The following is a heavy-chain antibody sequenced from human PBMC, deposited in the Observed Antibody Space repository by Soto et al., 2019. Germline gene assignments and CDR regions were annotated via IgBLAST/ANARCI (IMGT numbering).Heavy chain of an antibody. V-gene: IGHV3-33*01. Sequence: QVQLVESGGGVVQPGRSLRLSCAASGFTFNTYGIHWVRQAPGKGLKWVAVIWYDGSYKYYADSVKGRFTISRDNSKNTLYLQMSSLRAEDTAMYYCARASSSGYYYYVMDVWGQGTTVSVAS. CDR2: IWYDGSYK. CDR1: GFTFNTYG. CDR3: ARASSSGYYYYVMDV. D-gene: IGHD6-6*01. J-gene: IGHJ6*02.